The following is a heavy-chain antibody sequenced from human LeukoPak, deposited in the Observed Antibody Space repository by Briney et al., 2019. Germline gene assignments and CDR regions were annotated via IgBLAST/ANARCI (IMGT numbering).Heavy chain of an antibody. CDR2: IYSDGSST. CDR3: ARGGSTSLKD. V-gene: IGHV3-74*01. CDR1: GFTFSRYW. Sequence: GGSLRLSCAASGFTFSRYWMHWVRQAPGQGLVWVSRIYSDGSSTNYADSVKGRFTISRDNANNTLYLQMNSLRAEDTAVYYCARGGSTSLKDWGQGTLVTVSS. J-gene: IGHJ4*02. D-gene: IGHD2-2*01.